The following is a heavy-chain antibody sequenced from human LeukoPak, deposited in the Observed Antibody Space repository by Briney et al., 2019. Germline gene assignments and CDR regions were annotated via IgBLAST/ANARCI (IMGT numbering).Heavy chain of an antibody. CDR3: ARDRSRVTAYDDALDI. CDR2: ISDVGTTQ. D-gene: IGHD2-21*02. V-gene: IGHV3-48*03. CDR1: GFTFRSYE. Sequence: GGSLRLSCAASGFTFRSYELNWVRQAPGKGLEWVSYISDVGTTQHYADSVKGRFIISRDNAKNSLYLQMNSLTTEDTAVYYCARDRSRVTAYDDALDIWGQGTMVIVSS. J-gene: IGHJ3*02.